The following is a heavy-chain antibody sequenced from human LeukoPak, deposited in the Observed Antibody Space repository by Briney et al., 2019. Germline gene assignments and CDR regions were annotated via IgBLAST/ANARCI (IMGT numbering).Heavy chain of an antibody. CDR3: ARGSNSSLSTYYFDY. J-gene: IGHJ4*02. CDR1: GGSFSGYY. Sequence: PSETLSLTCAVYGGSFSGYYWSWIRQPPGKGLEWIGEINHSGSTNYNPSLKSRVTISVDTSKNQFSLKLSSVTAADTAVYHCARGSNSSLSTYYFDYWGQGTLVTVSS. CDR2: INHSGST. D-gene: IGHD3-16*02. V-gene: IGHV4-34*01.